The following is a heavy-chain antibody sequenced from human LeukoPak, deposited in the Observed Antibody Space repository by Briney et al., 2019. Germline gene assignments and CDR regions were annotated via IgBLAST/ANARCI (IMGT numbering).Heavy chain of an antibody. CDR1: GYTLTELS. J-gene: IGHJ4*02. CDR3: ATGYSSGWFFDY. V-gene: IGHV1-24*01. CDR2: FDPEDGET. Sequence: ASVKVSCKVSGYTLTELSMHWVRQAPGKGLEWMGGFDPEDGETIYAQKSQGRVTMTEDTSTDTAYMELSSLRSEDTAVYYCATGYSSGWFFDYWGQGTLVTVSS. D-gene: IGHD6-19*01.